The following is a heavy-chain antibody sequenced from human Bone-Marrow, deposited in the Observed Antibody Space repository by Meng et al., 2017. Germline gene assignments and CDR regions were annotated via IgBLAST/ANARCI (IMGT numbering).Heavy chain of an antibody. J-gene: IGHJ6*02. CDR2: ISDSGSII. CDR3: ARYSGRKRGYYYGMDV. Sequence: GESLKISCAASGFTFSSYEMNWVRQAPGKGLEWVSYISDSGSIIYYADSVKGRFTISRDDAKNSLFLQMNSLGADDTAVYYCARYSGRKRGYYYGMDVWGQGTTVTVSS. CDR1: GFTFSSYE. V-gene: IGHV3-48*03. D-gene: IGHD5-12*01.